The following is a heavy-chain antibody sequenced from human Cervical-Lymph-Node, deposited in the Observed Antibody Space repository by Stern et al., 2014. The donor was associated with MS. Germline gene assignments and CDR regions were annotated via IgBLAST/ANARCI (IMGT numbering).Heavy chain of an antibody. CDR2: INIVGNIT. D-gene: IGHD4-17*01. CDR1: GLTFRRYW. V-gene: IGHV3-74*03. J-gene: IGHJ6*02. Sequence: VQLVESGGGFVQPGGSLRLSCVASGLTFRRYWMHWVRQAPGKGLGWVSRINIVGNITKYADSVKGRFTISRDNSKNTLYLQMNSLRADDTAVYYCTTLPFTVTTASYTYGMDVWGQGTTVTVSS. CDR3: TTLPFTVTTASYTYGMDV.